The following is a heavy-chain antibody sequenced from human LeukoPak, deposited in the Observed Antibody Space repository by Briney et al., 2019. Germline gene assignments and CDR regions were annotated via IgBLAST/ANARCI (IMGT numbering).Heavy chain of an antibody. Sequence: PGGSLRLSCAASGFTFSSYAMHWVRQAPGKGLEYVSAISSNGGSTYYANSVKGRFTISRDNSKNSLYLQMNSLRAEDTAVYYCARHVYGDYGYYFDYWGQGTLVTVSS. CDR3: ARHVYGDYGYYFDY. J-gene: IGHJ4*02. CDR2: ISSNGGST. V-gene: IGHV3-64*01. D-gene: IGHD4-17*01. CDR1: GFTFSSYA.